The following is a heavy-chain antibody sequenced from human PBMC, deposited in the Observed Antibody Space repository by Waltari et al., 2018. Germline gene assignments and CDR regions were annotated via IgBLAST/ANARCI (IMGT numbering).Heavy chain of an antibody. CDR1: GYSISSGYY. D-gene: IGHD3-3*01. J-gene: IGHJ5*02. V-gene: IGHV4-38-2*01. CDR2: IYHSGST. Sequence: QVQLQESGPGLVKPSETLSLTCAVSGYSISSGYYWGWIRPPPGKGLEWIGSIYHSGSTYYNPSLKSRVTISVDKSKNQFSLKLSSVTAADTAVYYCARRVTIFGVVIMGTQNWFDPWGQGTLVTVSS. CDR3: ARRVTIFGVVIMGTQNWFDP.